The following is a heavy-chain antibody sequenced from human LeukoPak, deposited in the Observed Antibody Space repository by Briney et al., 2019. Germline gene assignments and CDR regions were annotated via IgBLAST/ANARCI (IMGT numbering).Heavy chain of an antibody. D-gene: IGHD5-12*01. Sequence: ASVKVSCKASGFTFTSSAVQWVRQARGQRLEWIGWIVVGSGNTNYAQKFQERVTITRDMSTSTAYMELSSLRSEDTAVYYCARRVLRRGYSGYGGLDYWGQGTLVAVSS. CDR2: IVVGSGNT. CDR1: GFTFTSSA. V-gene: IGHV1-58*01. CDR3: ARRVLRRGYSGYGGLDY. J-gene: IGHJ4*02.